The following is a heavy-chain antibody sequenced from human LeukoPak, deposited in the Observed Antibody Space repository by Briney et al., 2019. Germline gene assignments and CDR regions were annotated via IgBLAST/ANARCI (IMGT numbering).Heavy chain of an antibody. V-gene: IGHV1-2*02. CDR3: ARGWIQLWSDLDY. J-gene: IGHJ4*02. CDR2: INPNSGGT. CDR1: GYTFTGYY. Sequence: GASVKVSCKASGYTFTGYYMHWVRQAPGQGLEWMGWINPNSGGTNYAQKFQGRVTMTSDTSISTAYMELSRLRSDDTAVYYCARGWIQLWSDLDYWGQGTLVTVSS. D-gene: IGHD5-18*01.